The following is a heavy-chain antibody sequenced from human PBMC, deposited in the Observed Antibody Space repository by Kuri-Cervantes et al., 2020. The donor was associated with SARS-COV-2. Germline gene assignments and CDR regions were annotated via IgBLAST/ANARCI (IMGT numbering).Heavy chain of an antibody. CDR1: GFTFSSYW. CDR2: LTNDGSDA. D-gene: IGHD4-11*01. Sequence: GESLKISCVASGFTFSSYWMHWVRQAPGKGLVWVSRLTNDGSDAIFADSVKGRFTISRDNAKNMLYQYMNSLRADDTAVYYCARDSMTTRDFDYWGQGTLVTVSS. J-gene: IGHJ4*02. CDR3: ARDSMTTRDFDY. V-gene: IGHV3-74*01.